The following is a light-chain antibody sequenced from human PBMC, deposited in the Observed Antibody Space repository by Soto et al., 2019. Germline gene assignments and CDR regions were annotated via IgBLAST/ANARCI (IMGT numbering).Light chain of an antibody. CDR3: AAWDESLSLYV. Sequence: QSVLTQAPSASGTPGQRVAISCSGSSSNIGSNYVYWYQQLPGTAPKLLIYRNNQRPSGVPDRFSGSKSGTSASLAISGLRSEHEADYYCAAWDESLSLYVSGHGTKVTV. CDR1: SSNIGSNY. V-gene: IGLV1-47*01. J-gene: IGLJ1*01. CDR2: RNN.